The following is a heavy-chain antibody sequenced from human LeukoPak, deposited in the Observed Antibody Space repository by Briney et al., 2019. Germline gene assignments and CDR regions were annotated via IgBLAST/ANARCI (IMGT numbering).Heavy chain of an antibody. D-gene: IGHD6-13*01. CDR1: GFTFSSYW. CDR2: IKQDGSEK. CDR3: AKGYSSSWYYFDY. Sequence: GGSLRLSCAASGFTFSSYWMSWVRQAPGKGLEWVANIKQDGSEKYYVDSVKGRFTISRDNSKNTLYLQMNSLRAEDTAVYYCAKGYSSSWYYFDYWGQGTLVTVSS. V-gene: IGHV3-7*03. J-gene: IGHJ4*02.